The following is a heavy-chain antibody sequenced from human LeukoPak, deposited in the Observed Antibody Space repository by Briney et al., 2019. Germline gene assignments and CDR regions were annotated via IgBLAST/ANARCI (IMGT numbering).Heavy chain of an antibody. Sequence: GRSLRLSCAASEFTFSTYWMSWVRQAPGKGLEWVANIKPDGSEKYYVDSVKGRFTISRDNAKNSLYLQMNSLRAEDTAVYYCARGAINYDYWGQGTLVTVSS. CDR3: ARGAINYDY. CDR2: IKPDGSEK. D-gene: IGHD1-26*01. CDR1: EFTFSTYW. V-gene: IGHV3-7*05. J-gene: IGHJ4*02.